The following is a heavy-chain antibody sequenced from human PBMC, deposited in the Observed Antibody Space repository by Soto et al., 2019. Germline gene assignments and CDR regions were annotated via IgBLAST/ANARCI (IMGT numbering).Heavy chain of an antibody. Sequence: QVQLQESGPGLVRPSETLSLTCSVSGDSMSLYYWSWIRQRPGTGLEWVGYIYYSGSTHYNPSLKSLATISLDTSKKQFFLRLNSVTAADTAMYYCARVVAASRNYYYYGVDVWCQGTTVTVSS. D-gene: IGHD2-15*01. V-gene: IGHV4-59*01. CDR1: GDSMSLYY. CDR2: IYYSGST. CDR3: ARVVAASRNYYYYGVDV. J-gene: IGHJ6*02.